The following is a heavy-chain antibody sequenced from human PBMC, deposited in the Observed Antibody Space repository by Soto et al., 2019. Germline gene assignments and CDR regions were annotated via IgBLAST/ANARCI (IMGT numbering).Heavy chain of an antibody. D-gene: IGHD4-17*01. Sequence: EVQLVESGGGLVQPGGSLRLSCAASGFTVSSNYMSWVRQAPGKGLEWVSVIYSGGSTYYADSVKGRFTIPRDNSKNTLYLQMNSLRAEDTAVYYCARDPVHDYGDYGGYWGQGTLVTVSS. V-gene: IGHV3-66*01. CDR3: ARDPVHDYGDYGGY. CDR1: GFTVSSNY. CDR2: IYSGGST. J-gene: IGHJ4*02.